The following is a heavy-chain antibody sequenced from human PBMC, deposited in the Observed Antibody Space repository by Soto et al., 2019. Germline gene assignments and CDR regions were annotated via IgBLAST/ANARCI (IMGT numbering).Heavy chain of an antibody. CDR2: IYYSGST. CDR1: GGPISSGGYY. J-gene: IGHJ3*02. CDR3: ARASINPDAFDI. V-gene: IGHV4-30-4*08. D-gene: IGHD3-10*01. Sequence: SEPLSLTCTVSGGPISSGGYYWSWIRQHPGKGLEWIGYIYYSGSTYYNPSLKSRVTISVDTSKNQFSLKLSSVTAADTAVYYCARASINPDAFDIWGQGTMVTVSS.